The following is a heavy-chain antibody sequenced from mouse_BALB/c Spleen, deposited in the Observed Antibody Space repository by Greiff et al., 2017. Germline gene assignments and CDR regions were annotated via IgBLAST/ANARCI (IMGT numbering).Heavy chain of an antibody. J-gene: IGHJ2*01. Sequence: QVQLKESGAELARPGASVKMSCKASGYTFTSYTMHWVKQRPGQGLEWIGYINPSSGYTNYNQKFKDKATLTADKSSSTAYMQLSSLASEDSAVYYCARMPYGYDDGPHYFDYWGQGTTLTVSS. CDR3: ARMPYGYDDGPHYFDY. CDR1: GYTFTSYT. D-gene: IGHD2-2*01. CDR2: INPSSGYT. V-gene: IGHV1-4*01.